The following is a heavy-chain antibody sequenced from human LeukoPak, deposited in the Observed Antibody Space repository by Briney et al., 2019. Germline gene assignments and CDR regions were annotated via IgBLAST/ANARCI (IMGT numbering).Heavy chain of an antibody. J-gene: IGHJ4*02. CDR2: IYRTGVT. CDR1: GASITSDNYF. CDR3: ARGFHQYCTSIACYGPSDH. D-gene: IGHD2/OR15-2a*01. V-gene: IGHV4-61*09. Sequence: SQTLSLTCTISGASITSDNYFYSWIRQPAGKGLEWIGHIYRTGVTNYNPSLESRVTISVDTSKNQFSLNLNSVTAADTAVYSCARGFHQYCTSIACYGPSDHWGPGTLVIVSS.